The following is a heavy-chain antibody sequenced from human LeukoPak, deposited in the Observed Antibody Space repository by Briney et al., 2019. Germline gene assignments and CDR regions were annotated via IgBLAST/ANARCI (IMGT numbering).Heavy chain of an antibody. CDR2: VSGSGGST. D-gene: IGHD1-26*01. CDR3: AKSSALEIVGATHSPFDY. CDR1: GFTFSSYA. J-gene: IGHJ4*02. Sequence: PGGSLRLSCAASGFTFSSYAMTWVRQAPGKGLEWVSVVSGSGGSTYYADSVKGRFTISRDNSQNTLYLQMSSLRAEDTAVYYCAKSSALEIVGATHSPFDYWGQGTLVTVSS. V-gene: IGHV3-23*01.